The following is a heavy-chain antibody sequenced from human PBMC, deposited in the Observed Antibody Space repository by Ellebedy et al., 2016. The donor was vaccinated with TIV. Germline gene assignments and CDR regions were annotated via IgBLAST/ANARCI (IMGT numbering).Heavy chain of an antibody. CDR1: GYNFADYW. J-gene: IGHJ6*02. V-gene: IGHV5-51*01. CDR3: AREGTTVTTSGSYGMDV. D-gene: IGHD4-17*01. Sequence: GESLKISXKGSGYNFADYWIGWVRQMPGKGLEWMGIIYPGDSDTRYSPSFQGQVTISADKSISTAYLQWSSLKASDTAMYYCAREGTTVTTSGSYGMDVWGQGTTVTVSS. CDR2: IYPGDSDT.